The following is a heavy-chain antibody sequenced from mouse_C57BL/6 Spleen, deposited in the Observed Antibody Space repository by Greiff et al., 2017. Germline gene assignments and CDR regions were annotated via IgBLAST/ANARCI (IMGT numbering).Heavy chain of an antibody. CDR1: GFTFSSYG. V-gene: IGHV5-6*01. CDR3: ERQEHYYGDAMDY. D-gene: IGHD1-1*01. J-gene: IGHJ4*01. Sequence: EVQRVESGGDLVKPGGSLKLSCAASGFTFSSYGMSWVRQTPDKRLEWVATISSGGSYTYYPDSVKGRFTISRDNDKNTLYLQMSSLKSEDTAMYYCERQEHYYGDAMDYWGQGTSVTVSS. CDR2: ISSGGSYT.